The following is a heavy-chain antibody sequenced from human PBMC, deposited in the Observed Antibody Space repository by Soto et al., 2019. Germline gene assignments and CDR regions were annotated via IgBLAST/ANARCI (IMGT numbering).Heavy chain of an antibody. Sequence: QLQLQESGPGLVKPSETLSLTCTVSGDSITNSNYYWGWFRQPPGKGLEWIASIYYIGSTYYNPSLKSRVTISVDTSNNQFSLNLNSVTASDTAVYYCAGRNSLASVSLNFRELSNYKWIDPWGPGTLLTVSS. J-gene: IGHJ5*02. V-gene: IGHV4-39*01. CDR1: GDSITNSNYY. D-gene: IGHD3-16*02. CDR3: AGRNSLASVSLNFRELSNYKWIDP. CDR2: IYYIGST.